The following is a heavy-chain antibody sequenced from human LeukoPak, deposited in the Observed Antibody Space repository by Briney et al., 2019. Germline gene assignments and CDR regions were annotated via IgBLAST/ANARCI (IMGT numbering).Heavy chain of an antibody. J-gene: IGHJ4*02. CDR1: GGTFSSYA. V-gene: IGHV1-69*01. CDR3: ARGAGYDSSGLLDC. Sequence: SVKVSCKAAGGTFSSYAISWVRQPPGQGLEWMGGIIPIFGTANYAQKFQGRVTITADESTSTAYMELCSLRSEDTAVYYCARGAGYDSSGLLDCWGQGTLVTVSS. D-gene: IGHD3-22*01. CDR2: IIPIFGTA.